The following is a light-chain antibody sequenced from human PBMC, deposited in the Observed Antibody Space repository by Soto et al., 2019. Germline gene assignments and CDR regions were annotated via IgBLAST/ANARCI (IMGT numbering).Light chain of an antibody. CDR2: GAS. J-gene: IGKJ1*01. CDR3: KQYGSSSK. V-gene: IGKV3-20*01. Sequence: EIVLTQSPVTLSLSPGEVATLSCSASQSVSSSYLGWYQQKPGQAPRLLIYGASSRATGIPDRFSGSGSGTDFTLTISRLEPEDFAVYYCKQYGSSSKFGQGTKVDIK. CDR1: QSVSSSY.